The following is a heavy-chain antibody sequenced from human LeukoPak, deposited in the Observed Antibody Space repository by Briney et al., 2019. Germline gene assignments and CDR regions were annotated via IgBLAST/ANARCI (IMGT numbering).Heavy chain of an antibody. V-gene: IGHV1-46*01. Sequence: ASVKVSCKASGYSFTSHYIHWVRQAPGQGLEWMGIINPSRGSTSYAQKFQGRVTVTRDTSTSTVYMDLSSLGSEDTAVYYCAAADYYDSSGYYPYAFHIWGQGTMVTVSS. J-gene: IGHJ3*02. CDR3: AAADYYDSSGYYPYAFHI. CDR2: INPSRGST. D-gene: IGHD3-22*01. CDR1: GYSFTSHY.